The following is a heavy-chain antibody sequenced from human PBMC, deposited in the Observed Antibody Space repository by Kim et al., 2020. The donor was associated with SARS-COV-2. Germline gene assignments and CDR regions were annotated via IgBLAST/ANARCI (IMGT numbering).Heavy chain of an antibody. CDR3: RGGYNLDDAFDI. Sequence: NYNPSLKSRVTMSVDTSKNQFSLKLSSVTAADTAVYYCRGGYNLDDAFDIWGQGTMVTVSS. V-gene: IGHV4-4*07. D-gene: IGHD5-12*01. J-gene: IGHJ3*02.